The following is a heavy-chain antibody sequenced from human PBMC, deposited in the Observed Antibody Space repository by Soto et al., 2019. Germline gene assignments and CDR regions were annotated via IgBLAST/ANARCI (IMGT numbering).Heavy chain of an antibody. CDR2: ISVYNGYA. V-gene: IGHV1-18*01. J-gene: IGHJ5*01. D-gene: IGHD2-2*01. CDR1: GYTFNNYG. CDR3: TKNSTSWYDS. Sequence: QVQLVQSGAELKKPGASVKVSCKASGYTFNNYGISWVRQAPGQGLEWMGWISVYNGYANYAQKLQSRVLMTADTSTNTAYMELSSLRSDDTAMYYCTKNSTSWYDSWGQGSLVTVSS.